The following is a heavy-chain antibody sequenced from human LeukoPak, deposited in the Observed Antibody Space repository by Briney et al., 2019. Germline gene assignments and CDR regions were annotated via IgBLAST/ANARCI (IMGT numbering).Heavy chain of an antibody. V-gene: IGHV1-46*01. Sequence: GASVKVSCKASGYTFTSYYMHWVRQAPGQGLEWMGIINPSGGSTSYAQKFQGRVTMTRDTSISTAYMELSRLRSDDTAVYYCARGRGWFGELIRVYYYMDVWGKGTTVTISS. D-gene: IGHD3-10*01. CDR2: INPSGGST. J-gene: IGHJ6*03. CDR1: GYTFTSYY. CDR3: ARGRGWFGELIRVYYYMDV.